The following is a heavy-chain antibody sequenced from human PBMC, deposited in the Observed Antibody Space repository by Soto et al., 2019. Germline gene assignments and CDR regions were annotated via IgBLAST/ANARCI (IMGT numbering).Heavy chain of an antibody. CDR3: ARDTRRRWELNGHYYYGMDV. Sequence: QMQLQESGPGLVKPSETLSLTCTVSGGSISSYYWSWIRQPPGKGLEWIGYIYYSGSTNYNPSLKSRVTISVDTSKNQFSLKLSSVTAADTAVYYCARDTRRRWELNGHYYYGMDVWGQGTTVTVSS. CDR1: GGSISSYY. D-gene: IGHD1-26*01. V-gene: IGHV4-59*01. J-gene: IGHJ6*02. CDR2: IYYSGST.